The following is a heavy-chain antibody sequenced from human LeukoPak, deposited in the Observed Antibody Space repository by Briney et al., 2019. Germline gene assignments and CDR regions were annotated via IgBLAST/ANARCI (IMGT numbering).Heavy chain of an antibody. V-gene: IGHV3-23*01. CDR1: GFTFSSYA. D-gene: IGHD1-26*01. CDR3: AKYSNEYYFDY. CDR2: ISGSGGST. Sequence: GGSLRLSCAASGFTFSSYAMSWVRQAPGKGLEWVSAISGSGGSTYYAESVKGRFTISRDNSKNTLYLQMNRLRAEDTAVYYCAKYSNEYYFDYWGQGTLVTVSS. J-gene: IGHJ4*02.